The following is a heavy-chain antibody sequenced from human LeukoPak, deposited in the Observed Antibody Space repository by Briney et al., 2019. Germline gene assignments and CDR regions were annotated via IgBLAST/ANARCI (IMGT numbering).Heavy chain of an antibody. CDR1: GGSFSGYY. CDR3: ARGRRNSGYYPYNWFDP. Sequence: SETLSLTCAVYGGSFSGYYWSWIRHPPGKGLELIGEINHSGSTNYNPSLKSRVTISVDTSKNQFSLKLSSVTAADTAVYYCARGRRNSGYYPYNWFDPWGQGTLVTVSS. J-gene: IGHJ5*02. D-gene: IGHD3-22*01. V-gene: IGHV4-34*01. CDR2: INHSGST.